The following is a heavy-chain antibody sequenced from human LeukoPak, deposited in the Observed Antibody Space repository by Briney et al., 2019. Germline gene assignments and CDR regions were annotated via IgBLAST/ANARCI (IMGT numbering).Heavy chain of an antibody. D-gene: IGHD5-12*01. CDR3: ARDGYSGYGGYDY. V-gene: IGHV1-2*02. Sequence: ASVRVSCKASGYTFTGYYIHWVRQAPGQGLEWMGWINPNSGGTNYAQKFQGRVTMTRDTSISTAYMEMSRPRSDDTAVYYCARDGYSGYGGYDYWGQGTLVTASS. CDR1: GYTFTGYY. CDR2: INPNSGGT. J-gene: IGHJ4*02.